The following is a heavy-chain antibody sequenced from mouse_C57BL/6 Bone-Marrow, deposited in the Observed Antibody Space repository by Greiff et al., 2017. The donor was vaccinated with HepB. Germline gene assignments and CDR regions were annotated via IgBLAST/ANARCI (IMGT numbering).Heavy chain of an antibody. Sequence: EVMLVESGGDLVKPGGSLKLSCAASGFTFSSYGMSWVRQTPDKRLEWVATISSGGSYTYYPDSVKGRFTISRDNAKNTLYLQMSSLKSEDTAMYYCARPRGGYWGQGTTLTVSS. V-gene: IGHV5-6*02. J-gene: IGHJ2*01. CDR3: ARPRGGY. D-gene: IGHD3-3*01. CDR2: ISSGGSYT. CDR1: GFTFSSYG.